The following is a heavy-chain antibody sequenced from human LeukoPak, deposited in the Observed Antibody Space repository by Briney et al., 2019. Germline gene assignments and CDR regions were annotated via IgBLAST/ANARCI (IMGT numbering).Heavy chain of an antibody. Sequence: HGESLKISCKGSAYSFTSYWIGWVRQMPGKGLEWMGIIYPGDSDTRYSPSFQGQVTISADKSISTAYLQWSSLKASDTAMYYCARRLPVHITGSGNAFDIWGQGTMVTVSS. CDR2: IYPGDSDT. D-gene: IGHD1-20*01. J-gene: IGHJ3*02. V-gene: IGHV5-51*01. CDR1: AYSFTSYW. CDR3: ARRLPVHITGSGNAFDI.